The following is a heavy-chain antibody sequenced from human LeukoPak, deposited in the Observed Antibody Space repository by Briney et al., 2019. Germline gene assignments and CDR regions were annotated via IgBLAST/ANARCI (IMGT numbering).Heavy chain of an antibody. J-gene: IGHJ4*02. D-gene: IGHD2-21*01. Sequence: GGSLRLSCAASGFTFSTYWMTWVRQTPGKGLEWVANINQGGREIYYVDSVKGRFTISRDNAKNSLYLQMNSLRADDTAVYYCAVRLVDYWGQGTLVIVPS. CDR2: INQGGREI. CDR3: AVRLVDY. V-gene: IGHV3-7*01. CDR1: GFTFSTYW.